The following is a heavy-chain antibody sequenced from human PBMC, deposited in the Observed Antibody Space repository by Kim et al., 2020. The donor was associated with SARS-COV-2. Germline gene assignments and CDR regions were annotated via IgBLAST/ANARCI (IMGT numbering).Heavy chain of an antibody. Sequence: GGSLRLSCAASGFTFSSYIMNWVRQAPGKGLEWVSSISSSRNYIYYADSVKGRFTISRDNAKNSVYLQMHSLRADDTAVYYCASSATATPSFFDYWGQGTLVTVPS. CDR1: GFTFSSYI. D-gene: IGHD1-1*01. CDR3: ASSATATPSFFDY. V-gene: IGHV3-21*06. J-gene: IGHJ4*02. CDR2: ISSSRNYI.